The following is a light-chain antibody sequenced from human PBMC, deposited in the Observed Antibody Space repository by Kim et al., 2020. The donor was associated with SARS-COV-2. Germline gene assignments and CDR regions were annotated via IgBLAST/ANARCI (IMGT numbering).Light chain of an antibody. CDR2: AVS. CDR3: QQSYRTPYT. Sequence: SASGGDRDTNPCRTSQSVSIYVKWYQQKPGKARELLVYAVSRLQSGVPKRFSGSGSGTDFTLTISRLQPEDFETYYCQQSYRTPYTFGQGTKLEI. V-gene: IGKV1-39*01. J-gene: IGKJ2*01. CDR1: QSVSIY.